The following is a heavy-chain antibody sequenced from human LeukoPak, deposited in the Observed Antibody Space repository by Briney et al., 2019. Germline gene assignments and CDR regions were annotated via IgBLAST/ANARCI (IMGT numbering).Heavy chain of an antibody. J-gene: IGHJ6*02. CDR1: GDSFNVNY. CDR2: ISPENGGT. D-gene: IGHD3-9*01. V-gene: IGHV1-2*02. CDR3: ATQPLDRYFDWLSPYGMDV. Sequence: ASVKVSCKAFGDSFNVNYIHWLRQAPGDGLEWMGWISPENGGTNYAQKFQDRITMTRDTSISTAYMELSSLRSEDTAVYCCATQPLDRYFDWLSPYGMDVWGQGTTVTVSS.